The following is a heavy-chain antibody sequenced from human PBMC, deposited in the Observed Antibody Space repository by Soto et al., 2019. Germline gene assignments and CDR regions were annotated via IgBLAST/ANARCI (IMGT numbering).Heavy chain of an antibody. CDR2: ISAYNGNT. D-gene: IGHD3-22*01. V-gene: IGHV1-18*01. Sequence: ASVKVSCKASGYTFTSYGISWVRQAPGQGFEWMGWISAYNGNTNYAQKLQGRVTMTTDTSTSTAYMELRSLRSDDTAVYYCARETYYYDSSGYYDFDYWGQGTLVTVSS. CDR3: ARETYYYDSSGYYDFDY. J-gene: IGHJ4*02. CDR1: GYTFTSYG.